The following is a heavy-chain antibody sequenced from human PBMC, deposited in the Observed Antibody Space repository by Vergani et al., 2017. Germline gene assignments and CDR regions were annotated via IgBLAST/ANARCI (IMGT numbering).Heavy chain of an antibody. Sequence: EAQLVESGGGLIQPGGSLRLSCAASGFTFSRYGMDWVRQAPGKGLEWIAYISSSTSTIYYADSVKGRFTISRDNAKNSLFLQMDNLRADDTAVYYCVREASRIAWFGYFDPWGQGTLVTVSS. CDR1: GFTFSRYG. D-gene: IGHD3-10*01. V-gene: IGHV3-48*01. J-gene: IGHJ5*02. CDR2: ISSSTSTI. CDR3: VREASRIAWFGYFDP.